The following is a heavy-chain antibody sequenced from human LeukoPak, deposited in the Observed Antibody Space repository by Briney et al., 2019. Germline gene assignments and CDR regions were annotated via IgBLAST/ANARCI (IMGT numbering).Heavy chain of an antibody. Sequence: ASVKVSCKASGGTFSSYAISWVRQAPGQGLEWMGGIIPIFGTVNYAQKFQGRVTITADESTSTAYMELSSLRSEDTAVYYCARASLGTVVTPNGYFDYWGQGTLVTVSS. CDR2: IIPIFGTV. J-gene: IGHJ4*02. V-gene: IGHV1-69*13. D-gene: IGHD4-23*01. CDR1: GGTFSSYA. CDR3: ARASLGTVVTPNGYFDY.